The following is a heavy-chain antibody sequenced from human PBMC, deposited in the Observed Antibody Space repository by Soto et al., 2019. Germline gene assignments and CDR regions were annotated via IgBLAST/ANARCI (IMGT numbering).Heavy chain of an antibody. CDR2: FDPEDGET. V-gene: IGHV1-24*01. CDR1: GYTLTELS. J-gene: IGHJ6*04. Sequence: ASVKVSCKVSGYTLTELSMHWVRQAPGKGLEWMGGFDPEDGETIYAQKFQGRVTMTEDTSTDTAYMELSSLRSEDTAVYYCATIRMVATVYYYYGRDVGAKGPRVTVSS. D-gene: IGHD5-12*01. CDR3: ATIRMVATVYYYYGRDV.